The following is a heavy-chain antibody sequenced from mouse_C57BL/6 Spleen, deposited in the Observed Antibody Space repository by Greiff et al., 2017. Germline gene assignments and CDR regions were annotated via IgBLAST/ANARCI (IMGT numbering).Heavy chain of an antibody. CDR3: TTWDGSSHYAMDY. V-gene: IGHV14-4*01. D-gene: IGHD1-1*01. CDR1: GFNIKDDY. Sequence: EVKLMESGAELVRPGASVKLSCTASGFNIKDDYMHWVKQRPEQGLEWIGWIDPENGDTEYASKFQGKATITADTSSNTAYLQLSSLTSEDTAVYYCTTWDGSSHYAMDYWGQGTSVTVSS. CDR2: IDPENGDT. J-gene: IGHJ4*01.